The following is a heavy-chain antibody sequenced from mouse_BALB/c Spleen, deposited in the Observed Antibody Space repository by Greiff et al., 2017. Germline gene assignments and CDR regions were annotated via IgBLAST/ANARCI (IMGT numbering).Heavy chain of an antibody. D-gene: IGHD1-1*01. CDR1: GFTFSSYG. V-gene: IGHV5-6*02. CDR2: ISSGGSYT. Sequence: EVMLVESGGDLVKPGGSLKLSCAASGFTFSSYGMSWVRQTPDKRLEWVATISSGGSYTYYPDSVKGRFTISRDNAKNTLYLQMSSLKSEDTAMYYCASSSYAMDYWGQGTSVTVSS. J-gene: IGHJ4*01. CDR3: ASSSYAMDY.